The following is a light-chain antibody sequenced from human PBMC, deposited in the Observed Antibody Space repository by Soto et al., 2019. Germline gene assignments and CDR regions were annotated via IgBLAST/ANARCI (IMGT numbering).Light chain of an antibody. J-gene: IGLJ1*01. CDR3: GTWDSSLSIFV. Sequence: VRKNPASGTGAAGEGGTIICYGSSSNIGNYYVSWHQQLPGTAPKLLIYENDKRPSGIPDRFSGSKSGTSATLGITGLQTGDEADYYCGTWDSSLSIFVFGTGTKVTVL. V-gene: IGLV1-51*02. CDR2: END. CDR1: SSNIGNYY.